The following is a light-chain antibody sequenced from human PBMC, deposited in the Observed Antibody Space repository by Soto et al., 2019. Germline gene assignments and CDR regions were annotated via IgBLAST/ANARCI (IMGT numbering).Light chain of an antibody. CDR2: EVS. CDR3: SSYTTSSTWV. Sequence: QSVLTQPASVSGSPGQSITISCTGTSSDVGGYKYVSWYRHHPGKAPKLMIYEVSNRPSGVSNRVSGSKSGNTASLTISGLQAEDEADYYCSSYTTSSTWVFGGGTKVTVL. V-gene: IGLV2-14*01. CDR1: SSDVGGYKY. J-gene: IGLJ3*02.